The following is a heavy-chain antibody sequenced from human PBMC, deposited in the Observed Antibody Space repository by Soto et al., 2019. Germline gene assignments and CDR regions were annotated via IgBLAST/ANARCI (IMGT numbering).Heavy chain of an antibody. CDR2: MNPNSGNT. V-gene: IGHV1-8*01. Sequence: ASVKVSCKASGYTFTSYDINWVRQATGQGLEWMGWMNPNSGNTGYAQKFQGRVTMTRNTSISTAYMELSSLRSEDTAVYYCARGNYSNVNYYYYYMDVWGKGTKVTVSS. CDR3: ARGNYSNVNYYYYYMDV. J-gene: IGHJ6*03. D-gene: IGHD4-4*01. CDR1: GYTFTSYD.